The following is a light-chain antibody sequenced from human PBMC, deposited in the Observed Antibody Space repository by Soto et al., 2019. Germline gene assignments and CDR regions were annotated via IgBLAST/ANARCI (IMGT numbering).Light chain of an antibody. CDR1: SSDVGGYNY. Sequence: QPALTQPASVSGSPGQSITISCTGTSSDVGGYNYVSWYQQHPGKAPKLMIYDVSNRPSGVSNRFSGSKSGNTASLTISGLQAEDEADYYCSSYTSSSTLSYVFGTGTKVTVL. CDR2: DVS. V-gene: IGLV2-14*01. J-gene: IGLJ1*01. CDR3: SSYTSSSTLSYV.